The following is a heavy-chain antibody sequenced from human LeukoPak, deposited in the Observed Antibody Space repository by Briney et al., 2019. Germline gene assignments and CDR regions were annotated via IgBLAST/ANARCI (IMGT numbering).Heavy chain of an antibody. J-gene: IGHJ4*02. Sequence: PSETLSLTCSVSGGSISSDYWSWIRQPPGKGLEWIGYSYYSGTTNYNPSLKSRVTISVDTSKNQLSLKLSSVTAADTAVYYCASVALSSFDYWGQGTLVTVSS. D-gene: IGHD2-21*01. CDR2: SYYSGTT. V-gene: IGHV4-59*12. CDR3: ASVALSSFDY. CDR1: GGSISSDY.